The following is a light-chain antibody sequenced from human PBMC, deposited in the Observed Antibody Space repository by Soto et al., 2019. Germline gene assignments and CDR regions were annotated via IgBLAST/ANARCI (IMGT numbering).Light chain of an antibody. J-gene: IGLJ1*01. CDR2: DVS. V-gene: IGLV2-14*01. Sequence: QSALTQPASVSGSPGQSIAISCTGTSSDVGGYNYVSWYQQHPGKAPKLILCDVSNRPSGVSDRFSGSKSGNTASLTISGLQTEDEADYYCSSYTTSSTYVFGTGNKVTVL. CDR1: SSDVGGYNY. CDR3: SSYTTSSTYV.